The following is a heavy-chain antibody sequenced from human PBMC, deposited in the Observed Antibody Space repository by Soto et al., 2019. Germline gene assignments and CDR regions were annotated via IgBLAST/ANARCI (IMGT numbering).Heavy chain of an antibody. Sequence: EVQLVESGGDLVQPGGSLRLSCAASGVTFSVTWMTWVRQAPGKGLEWVATIKGDGSEKHYVDSVKGRFTISRDNAKSSVSLQMNSLRVDDTAVYYCGRGEGFLTNSWGQGTLVNVSS. J-gene: IGHJ4*02. V-gene: IGHV3-7*04. CDR3: GRGEGFLTNS. CDR2: IKGDGSEK. CDR1: GVTFSVTW. D-gene: IGHD3-9*01.